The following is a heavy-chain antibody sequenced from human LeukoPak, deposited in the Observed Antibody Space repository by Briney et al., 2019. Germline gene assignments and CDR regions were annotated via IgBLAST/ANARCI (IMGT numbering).Heavy chain of an antibody. V-gene: IGHV1-8*02. CDR1: GGTFSSYA. CDR2: MNPNSGNT. Sequence: GASVKVSCKASGGTFSSYAISWVRQAPGQGLEWMGWMNPNSGNTGYAQKFQGRVTMTRNTSISTAYMELSSLRSEDTAVYYCARGLDGDPDYYYYYMDVWGKGTTVTISS. CDR3: ARGLDGDPDYYYYYMDV. J-gene: IGHJ6*03. D-gene: IGHD4-17*01.